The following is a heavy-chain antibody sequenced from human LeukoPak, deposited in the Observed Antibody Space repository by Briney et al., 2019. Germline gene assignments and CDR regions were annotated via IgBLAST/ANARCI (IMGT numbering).Heavy chain of an antibody. CDR3: ARDDYYYDSSGYRSFGEYAFDI. V-gene: IGHV3-30*02. CDR2: IRYDGSNK. CDR1: GFTFSSYG. J-gene: IGHJ3*02. Sequence: GGSLRLSCAASGFTFSSYGMHWVRQAPGKGLEWVAFIRYDGSNKYYADSVKGRFTISRDNAKNSLYLQMNSLRAEDTAVYYCARDDYYYDSSGYRSFGEYAFDIWGQGTMVTVSS. D-gene: IGHD3-22*01.